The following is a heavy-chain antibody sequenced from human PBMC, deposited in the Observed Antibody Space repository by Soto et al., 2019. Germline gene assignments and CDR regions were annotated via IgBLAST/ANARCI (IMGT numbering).Heavy chain of an antibody. D-gene: IGHD5-18*01. Sequence: GGSLRLSCATSGFIFNSFRMSWVRQGPGKGLEWVSAITSLCTYYADSVKGRFTISRDNSKNTLYLQMNSLRAEDSAVYYCAKYLLMDTSSIFDCRGHGPLVTTSS. V-gene: IGHV3-23*01. CDR3: AKYLLMDTSSIFDC. J-gene: IGHJ4*01. CDR1: GFIFNSFR. CDR2: ITSLCT.